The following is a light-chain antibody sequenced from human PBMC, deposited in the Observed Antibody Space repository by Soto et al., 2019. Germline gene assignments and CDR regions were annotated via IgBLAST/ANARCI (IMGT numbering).Light chain of an antibody. V-gene: IGLV2-14*01. CDR2: DVS. CDR1: NSDVGGYNY. CDR3: SSYTSSSTVI. Sequence: QSVLTQPASVSGSPGQSITISCTGTNSDVGGYNYVSWYQQHSGKAPKLIIFDVSNWPSGVSDRFSGSKSGNTASLTISGLQAEDEANYHCSSYTSSSTVIFGGGTKLTVL. J-gene: IGLJ2*01.